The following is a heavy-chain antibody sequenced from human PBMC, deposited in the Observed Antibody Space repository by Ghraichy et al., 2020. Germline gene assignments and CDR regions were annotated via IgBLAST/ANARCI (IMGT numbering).Heavy chain of an antibody. CDR1: GGSISSGGYS. CDR3: ARGGAAMADPLDY. J-gene: IGHJ4*02. D-gene: IGHD5-18*01. Sequence: SETLSLTCAVSGGSISSGGYSWSWIRQPPGKGLEWIGYIYHSGSTYYNPSLKSRVTISVDRSKNQFSLKLSSVTAADTAVYYCARGGAAMADPLDYWGQGTLVTVSS. CDR2: IYHSGST. V-gene: IGHV4-30-2*01.